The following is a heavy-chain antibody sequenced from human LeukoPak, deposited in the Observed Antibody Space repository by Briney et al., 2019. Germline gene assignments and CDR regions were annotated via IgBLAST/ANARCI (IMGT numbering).Heavy chain of an antibody. CDR2: ISGSGGST. V-gene: IGHV3-23*01. D-gene: IGHD6-13*01. CDR1: GFSFSSSA. J-gene: IGHJ6*02. CDR3: AKDGRSSSWFDYYYGMDV. Sequence: GGSLRLSCAASGFSFSSSAMTWVRQAPGKGLEWVSGISGSGGSTYDADSVKGRFTISRDNSKNTLYLQMNSLRAEDTAVYYCAKDGRSSSWFDYYYGMDVWGQGTTVTVSS.